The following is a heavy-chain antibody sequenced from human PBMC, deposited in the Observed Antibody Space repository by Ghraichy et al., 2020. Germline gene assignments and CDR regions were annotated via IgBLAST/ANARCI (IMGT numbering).Heavy chain of an antibody. Sequence: GGSLRLSCAASGFTFSSYAMSWVRQAPGKGLEWVSAISGSGGSTYYADSVKGRFTISRDNSKNTLYLQMNSLRAEDTAVYYCAAALGVYDYVWGSYYYYGMDVWGQGTTVTVSS. V-gene: IGHV3-23*01. J-gene: IGHJ6*02. CDR1: GFTFSSYA. CDR3: AAALGVYDYVWGSYYYYGMDV. CDR2: ISGSGGST. D-gene: IGHD3-16*01.